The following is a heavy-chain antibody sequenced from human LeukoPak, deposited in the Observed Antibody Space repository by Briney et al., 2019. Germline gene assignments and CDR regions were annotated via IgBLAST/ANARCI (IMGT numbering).Heavy chain of an antibody. CDR3: ARAPQVDYDFNWFDP. V-gene: IGHV4-30-2*06. J-gene: IGHJ5*02. Sequence: SETLSLTCAVSGGSISSGGYSWSWIRQSPGKGLEWIGYIYHSGSTYYNPSLKSRVTISVDRSKNQFSLKLSSVTAADTAVYYCARAPQVDYDFNWFDPWGQGTLVTVSS. D-gene: IGHD3-3*01. CDR1: GGSISSGGYS. CDR2: IYHSGST.